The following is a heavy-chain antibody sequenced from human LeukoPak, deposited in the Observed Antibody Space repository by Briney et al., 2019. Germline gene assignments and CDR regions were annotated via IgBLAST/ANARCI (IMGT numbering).Heavy chain of an antibody. CDR3: ARDLNYYGSGSQAGY. Sequence: PGGSLRLSCAASGFTFSDYYMSWIRQAPGKGLEWVSYISSSASTIYYADSVKGRFTISRDNAKNPLYLQMNSLRAEDTAVYYCARDLNYYGSGSQAGYWGQGTLATVSS. D-gene: IGHD3-10*01. J-gene: IGHJ4*02. CDR2: ISSSASTI. V-gene: IGHV3-11*04. CDR1: GFTFSDYY.